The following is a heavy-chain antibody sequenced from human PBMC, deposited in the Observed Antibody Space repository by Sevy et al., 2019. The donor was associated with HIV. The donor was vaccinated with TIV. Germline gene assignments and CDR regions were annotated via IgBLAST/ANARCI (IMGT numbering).Heavy chain of an antibody. CDR1: GYTFTSYG. V-gene: IGHV1-18*01. D-gene: IGHD3-22*01. Sequence: ASVKVSCKASGYTFTSYGISWVRQAPGQGLEWMGWISAYNGNTNYAQKLQGRVTMTTDTSTSTAYMELRSLRSDDTAVNYGARDHPRTLAYYDIWGDYYGMDVWGQGTTVTVSS. J-gene: IGHJ6*02. CDR3: ARDHPRTLAYYDIWGDYYGMDV. CDR2: ISAYNGNT.